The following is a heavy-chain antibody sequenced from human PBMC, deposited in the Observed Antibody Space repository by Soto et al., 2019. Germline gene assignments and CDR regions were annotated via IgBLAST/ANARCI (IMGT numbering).Heavy chain of an antibody. CDR3: ATRTYCGGDCYYTGYFQH. CDR1: GVSISSGGYY. D-gene: IGHD2-21*02. V-gene: IGHV4-31*03. CDR2: IYYSGST. J-gene: IGHJ1*01. Sequence: SETLSLTCTVSGVSISSGGYYWSWIRQHPGKGLEWIGYIYYSGSTYYNPSLKSRVTISVDTSKNQFSLKLSSVTAADTAVYYCATRTYCGGDCYYTGYFQHWGQGTLVTVSS.